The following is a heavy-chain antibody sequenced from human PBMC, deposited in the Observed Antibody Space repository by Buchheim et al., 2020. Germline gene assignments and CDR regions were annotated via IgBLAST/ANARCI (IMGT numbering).Heavy chain of an antibody. V-gene: IGHV3-7*01. CDR2: INQDGNEI. CDR3: SRALEY. J-gene: IGHJ4*02. CDR1: GFTFGNFW. Sequence: EVQMVESGGTLVQPGGSLRLSCVASGFTFGNFWMDWVRQAPGKRLEWVANINQDGNEINYVDSVKGRFTISRDNAKNSLFLQMNSLRVEDTGLYFCSRALEYCGQGTL.